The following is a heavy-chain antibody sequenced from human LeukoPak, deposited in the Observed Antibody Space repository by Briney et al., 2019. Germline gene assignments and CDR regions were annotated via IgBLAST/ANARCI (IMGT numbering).Heavy chain of an antibody. D-gene: IGHD5-18*01. J-gene: IGHJ3*02. CDR3: ARDLSSRGYTYGTPAFTFDI. Sequence: GWSLRLSCPASGFTFITYSINWVRQAPGKGLEGVSYISSDRSTIYYADSLKGRFTISRDNAKNSLSLLMNSLRAEDTAVYYCARDLSSRGYTYGTPAFTFDIWGQGTMVTVSS. CDR2: ISSDRSTI. CDR1: GFTFITYS. V-gene: IGHV3-48*01.